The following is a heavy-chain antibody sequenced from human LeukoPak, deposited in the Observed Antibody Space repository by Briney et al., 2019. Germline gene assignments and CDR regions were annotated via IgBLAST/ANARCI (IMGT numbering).Heavy chain of an antibody. CDR1: GFTVSRNY. V-gene: IGHV3-53*01. CDR2: IYDDGRT. Sequence: GGSLRLSCAASGFTVSRNYMSWVRQAPGKGLEWVSIIYDDGRTFYAGSVKGRFTISRDNSRNTLYLQMNSLRAEDAAVYYCAKRAPYYFDYWGQGTLVTVSS. CDR3: AKRAPYYFDY. J-gene: IGHJ4*02.